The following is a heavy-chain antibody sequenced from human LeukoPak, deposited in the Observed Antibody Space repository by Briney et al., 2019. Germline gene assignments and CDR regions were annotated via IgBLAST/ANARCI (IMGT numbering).Heavy chain of an antibody. D-gene: IGHD3-10*01. CDR2: ISSSGSTI. J-gene: IGHJ4*02. Sequence: GGSLRLXCAASGFTFSDYYMSWIRQAPGKGLEWVSYISSSGSTIYYADSVEGRFTISRDNAKNSLYLQMNSLRAEDTAVYYCALGAVRGVLDYWGQGTLVTVSS. CDR3: ALGAVRGVLDY. CDR1: GFTFSDYY. V-gene: IGHV3-11*04.